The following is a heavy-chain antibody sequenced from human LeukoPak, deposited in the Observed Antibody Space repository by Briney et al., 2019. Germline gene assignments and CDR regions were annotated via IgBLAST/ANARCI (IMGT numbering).Heavy chain of an antibody. J-gene: IGHJ6*04. CDR2: ISWNSGSI. Sequence: PGRSLRLSCAASGFTFDDYAMHWVRQAPGKGLEWVSGISWNSGSIGYADSVKGRFTISRDNAKNSLYLQMNSLRAEDTALYYCAKAAGSRGSEVDVWGKGTTVTVSS. CDR1: GFTFDDYA. D-gene: IGHD3-10*01. CDR3: AKAAGSRGSEVDV. V-gene: IGHV3-9*01.